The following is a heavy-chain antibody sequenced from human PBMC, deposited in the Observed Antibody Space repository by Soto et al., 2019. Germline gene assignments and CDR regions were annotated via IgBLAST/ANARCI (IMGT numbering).Heavy chain of an antibody. CDR2: INANNGNT. J-gene: IGHJ4*02. Sequence: ASVKVSCKASGYTFTSYGISLVRQAPGQGLEWMGRINANNGNTNYAQKLQGRVTMTTDTSTSTVYMELSSLRSEDTAVYYCGRDAVVAKKALFDYWGQGTLVTVSS. V-gene: IGHV1-18*01. CDR1: GYTFTSYG. CDR3: GRDAVVAKKALFDY. D-gene: IGHD2-15*01.